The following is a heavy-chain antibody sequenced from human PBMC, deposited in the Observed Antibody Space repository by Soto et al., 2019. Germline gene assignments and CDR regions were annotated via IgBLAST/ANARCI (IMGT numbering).Heavy chain of an antibody. Sequence: GGSLRLSCAASGFTFSSYAMHWVRQAPGKGLEWVAVISYDGSNKYYADSVKGRFTISRDNSKNTLYLQMNSLRAEDTAVYYCARVDVGGRQWLRLPLNHWGQGTLVTVSS. CDR1: GFTFSSYA. D-gene: IGHD5-12*01. V-gene: IGHV3-30-3*01. CDR3: ARVDVGGRQWLRLPLNH. J-gene: IGHJ5*02. CDR2: ISYDGSNK.